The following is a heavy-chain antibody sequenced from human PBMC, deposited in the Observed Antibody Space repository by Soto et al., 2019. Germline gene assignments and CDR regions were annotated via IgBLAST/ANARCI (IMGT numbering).Heavy chain of an antibody. J-gene: IGHJ5*02. CDR1: GYSFTSYW. D-gene: IGHD6-19*01. Sequence: PGESLKISCKGSGYSFTSYWIAWVRQMPGKGLECMGIIYPGDSDTRYSPSFEGQVTISADKSINTAYLQWSSLKASDSAMYYCARPFDTSGWYDHGGQGTLVT. CDR2: IYPGDSDT. V-gene: IGHV5-51*01. CDR3: ARPFDTSGWYDH.